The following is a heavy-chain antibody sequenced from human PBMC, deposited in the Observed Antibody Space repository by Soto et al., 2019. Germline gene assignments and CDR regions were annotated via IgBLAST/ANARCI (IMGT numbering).Heavy chain of an antibody. J-gene: IGHJ4*02. V-gene: IGHV4-31*03. CDR3: ARQGGYGSGNHFDY. CDR2: IYNSGST. CDR1: GGSISRGGYY. Sequence: QVQLQVSGPGLVRPSQTLSLTCTVSGGSISRGGYYWNWIRQHPGKGLEWIGYIYNSGSTNYNPSLKRRLTISVDTSKNHFPLKLSSVTAADTAVYYCARQGGYGSGNHFDYWGQGSLVTVSS. D-gene: IGHD3-10*01.